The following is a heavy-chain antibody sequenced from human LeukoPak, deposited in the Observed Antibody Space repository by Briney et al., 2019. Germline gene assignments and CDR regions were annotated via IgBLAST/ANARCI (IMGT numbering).Heavy chain of an antibody. CDR3: ASIGGSPMLFDY. J-gene: IGHJ4*02. V-gene: IGHV1-46*01. CDR1: GYTFTSYY. CDR2: SNPSGGST. Sequence: GASVKVSCKXSGYTFTSYYMHWVRQAPGQGLEWMGISNPSGGSTSYAQKFQGRVTMTRDTSTSTVYMELSSLRSEDTAVYYCASIGGSPMLFDYWGQGTLVTVSS. D-gene: IGHD2-15*01.